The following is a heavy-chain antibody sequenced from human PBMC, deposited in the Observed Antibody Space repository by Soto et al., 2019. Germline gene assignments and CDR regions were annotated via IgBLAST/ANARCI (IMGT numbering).Heavy chain of an antibody. Sequence: GGSLRLSCAASGFTFSSYAMSWVRQAPGKGLEWVSAISGSGGSTYYADSVKGRFTISRDNSKNTLYLQMNSLRAEDTAIYYCAKDLLYGSGSTFDPWGQGTLVTVSS. CDR2: ISGSGGST. J-gene: IGHJ5*02. CDR1: GFTFSSYA. CDR3: AKDLLYGSGSTFDP. D-gene: IGHD3-10*01. V-gene: IGHV3-23*01.